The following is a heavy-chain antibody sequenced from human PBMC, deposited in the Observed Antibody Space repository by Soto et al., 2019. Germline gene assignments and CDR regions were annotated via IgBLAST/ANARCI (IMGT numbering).Heavy chain of an antibody. Sequence: QVQLVQSGAEVKKPGASVKVSCKASGYTFTSYEINWVRQATGQGLEWMGWMNPNSGDTGYAQKFRXRXTMTRNTSISTAYMELSSLRSEDTAVYYCAGGELLWFGELLRWGQGTLVTVSS. J-gene: IGHJ4*02. CDR3: AGGELLWFGELLR. V-gene: IGHV1-8*01. CDR2: MNPNSGDT. D-gene: IGHD3-10*01. CDR1: GYTFTSYE.